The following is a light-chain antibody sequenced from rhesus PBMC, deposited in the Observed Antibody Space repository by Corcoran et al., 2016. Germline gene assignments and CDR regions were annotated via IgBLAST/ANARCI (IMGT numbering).Light chain of an antibody. CDR1: QSLLHRNGNTY. J-gene: IGKJ4*01. CDR3: AQALDFPLT. Sequence: DIVMTQTPLSLPITPGEPPSISCRSIQSLLHRNGNTYLHWYLQKPRQSPQLLIYGTSNRASGVPDRFSGSGSGTDFTLKISKVEAEDVGVYYCAQALDFPLTFGGGTKVEIK. CDR2: GTS. V-gene: IGKV2-72*01.